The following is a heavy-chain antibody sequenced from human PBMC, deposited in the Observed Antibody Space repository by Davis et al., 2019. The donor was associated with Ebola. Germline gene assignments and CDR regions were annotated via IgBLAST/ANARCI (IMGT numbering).Heavy chain of an antibody. Sequence: GESLKISCKGSGYRFTSYWIGWVRQMPGKGLEWMGIIYPGDSDARYSPPFQGQVPISVDKSINTAYLQWSSLKASDTAMYYCARREGSYYDTRSYIDSWGQGTQVTVSS. CDR2: IYPGDSDA. CDR1: GYRFTSYW. J-gene: IGHJ4*02. D-gene: IGHD3-22*01. V-gene: IGHV5-51*01. CDR3: ARREGSYYDTRSYIDS.